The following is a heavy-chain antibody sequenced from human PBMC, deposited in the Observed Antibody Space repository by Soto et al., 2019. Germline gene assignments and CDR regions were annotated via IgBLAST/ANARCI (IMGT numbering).Heavy chain of an antibody. CDR1: GGSISSGDYF. CDR3: ARLRVSYDSSGRTTDFFFDY. V-gene: IGHV4-31*03. Sequence: PSETLSLTCTVSGGSISSGDYFWGWIRQHPGKGLECIGYIYYSGSTYPNPSLKSRLAISVDTFKSQFSLRLSSVTAADTAVYYCARLRVSYDSSGRTTDFFFDYWGKGVLVTVSS. D-gene: IGHD3-22*01. J-gene: IGHJ4*02. CDR2: IYYSGST.